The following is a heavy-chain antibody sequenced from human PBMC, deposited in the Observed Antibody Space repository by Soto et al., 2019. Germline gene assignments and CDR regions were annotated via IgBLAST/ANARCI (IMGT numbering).Heavy chain of an antibody. V-gene: IGHV1-8*01. J-gene: IGHJ4*02. D-gene: IGHD1-1*01. Sequence: QVQLVQSGAEVRKPGASVKVSCEASGYTFTSYDIYWVRQATGQGLEWMGWMNPNTGNSGYAQKFQGRVNMTSDTSISTAHMELSSLRSDNTAVYYCARRAETNGWNGFGAKKYYFDFWGQGTLVTVSS. CDR3: ARRAETNGWNGFGAKKYYFDF. CDR1: GYTFTSYD. CDR2: MNPNTGNS.